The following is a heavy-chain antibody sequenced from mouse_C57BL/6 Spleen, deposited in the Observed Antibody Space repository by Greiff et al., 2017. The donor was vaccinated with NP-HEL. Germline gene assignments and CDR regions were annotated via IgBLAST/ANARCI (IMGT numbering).Heavy chain of an antibody. CDR3: ARGGVDY. J-gene: IGHJ2*01. CDR2: IDPSDSYT. Sequence: QVQLQQPGAELVKPGASVKLSCKASGYTFTSYWMQWVNQRPGQGLEWIGEIDPSDSYTNYNQKFKGKATLTVDTSSSTAYMQLSSLTSEDSAVYYCARGGVDYWGQGTTLTVSS. CDR1: GYTFTSYW. V-gene: IGHV1-50*01.